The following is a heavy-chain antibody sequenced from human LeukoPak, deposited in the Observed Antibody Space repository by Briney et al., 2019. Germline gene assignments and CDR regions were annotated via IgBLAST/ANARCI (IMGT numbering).Heavy chain of an antibody. V-gene: IGHV4-4*07. CDR2: IYTSGTT. J-gene: IGHJ3*02. Sequence: SENLSLTCTVSGGSISTYYWSWIRQPAGKGLEWIGRIYTSGTTYYNPSLKSRVTISVDTSKNQFSLKLSSVTAADTAVYYCARGYYDILTGYQEAFDIWGQGTMVTVSS. CDR1: GGSISTYY. CDR3: ARGYYDILTGYQEAFDI. D-gene: IGHD3-9*01.